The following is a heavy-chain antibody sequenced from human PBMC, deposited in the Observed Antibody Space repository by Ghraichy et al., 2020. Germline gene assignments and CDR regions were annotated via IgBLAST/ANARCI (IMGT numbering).Heavy chain of an antibody. D-gene: IGHD3-22*01. CDR3: ARVFYYDSSGNYYYYGMDV. V-gene: IGHV1-69*13. CDR1: GGTFSSYA. J-gene: IGHJ6*04. CDR2: IIPIFGTA. Sequence: SVKVSCKASGGTFSSYAISWVRQAPGHGLEWMGGIIPIFGTANYAQKFQGRVTITADESTSTAYMELSSLRSEDTAVYYCARVFYYDSSGNYYYYGMDVWGKGTTVTVSS.